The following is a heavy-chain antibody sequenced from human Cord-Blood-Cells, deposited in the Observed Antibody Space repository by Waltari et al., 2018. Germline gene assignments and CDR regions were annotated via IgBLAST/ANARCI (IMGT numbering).Heavy chain of an antibody. D-gene: IGHD1-26*01. V-gene: IGHV3-30*18. CDR1: GFTFSSYG. Sequence: QVQLVESGGGVVQPGRSLRLSCAASGFTFSSYGMHWVRQAPSKGLEWVAVISYDGSNKYYADSVKGRFTISRDNSKNTLYLQMNSLRAEDTAVYYCAKDLVGATGYWGQGTLVTVSS. CDR2: ISYDGSNK. CDR3: AKDLVGATGY. J-gene: IGHJ4*02.